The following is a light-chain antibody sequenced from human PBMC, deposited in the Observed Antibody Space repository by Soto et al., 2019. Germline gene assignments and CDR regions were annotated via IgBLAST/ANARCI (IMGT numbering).Light chain of an antibody. J-gene: IGLJ1*01. CDR2: GVS. Sequence: QSVLTQPASVSGSPGQSITISCAGTSRDIGGSNYVSWYQQHPGKAPKLMIYGVSNRPSGVSNRFSGSKSGNTASLTISGLQAEDEADYFCYSSRSSSSTFYVFGTGTKLTVL. CDR3: YSSRSSSSTFYV. CDR1: SRDIGGSNY. V-gene: IGLV2-14*03.